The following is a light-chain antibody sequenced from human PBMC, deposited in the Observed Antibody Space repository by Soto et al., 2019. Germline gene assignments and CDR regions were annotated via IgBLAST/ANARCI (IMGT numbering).Light chain of an antibody. J-gene: IGLJ2*01. Sequence: QSVLTQPPSVSAAPGQKVTISCSGSSSNIGSNYVSWYQQLPGTAPKLLIYDDNKRPSGIPDRFSGSKSGTSATLGITGLQTGKEADYYCGTWDSSLSAGVFGGGTKLTVL. CDR1: SSNIGSNY. V-gene: IGLV1-51*01. CDR2: DDN. CDR3: GTWDSSLSAGV.